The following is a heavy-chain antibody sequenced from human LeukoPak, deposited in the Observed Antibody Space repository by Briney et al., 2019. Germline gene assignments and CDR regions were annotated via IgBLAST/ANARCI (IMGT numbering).Heavy chain of an antibody. CDR2: IDYSGRT. CDR1: GGSTDSYYY. D-gene: IGHD1-1*01. CDR3: ASNIPTPTTSPPLGY. Sequence: PSETLSLTCTVSGGSTDSYYYWSWIRQPPGKGLGWIGYIDYSGRTKYNPSLQSRVTISVDTSKTQFSLRLGSVTAADTAVYFCASNIPTPTTSPPLGYWGQGTLVTVSS. J-gene: IGHJ4*02. V-gene: IGHV4-59*08.